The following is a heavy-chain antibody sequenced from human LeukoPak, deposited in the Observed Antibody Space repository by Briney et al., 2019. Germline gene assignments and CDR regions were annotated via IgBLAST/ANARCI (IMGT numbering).Heavy chain of an antibody. CDR3: ARVASGGYFDY. D-gene: IGHD6-25*01. J-gene: IGHJ4*02. Sequence: SETLSLTCTVSGGSISSYYWSWIRQPPGKGLEWIGYIYYSGSTNYNPSLKSRVTISVDTSKNQFSLKLSSVTAADTAVYYCARVASGGYFDYWGQGTLVAVSS. CDR1: GGSISSYY. CDR2: IYYSGST. V-gene: IGHV4-59*01.